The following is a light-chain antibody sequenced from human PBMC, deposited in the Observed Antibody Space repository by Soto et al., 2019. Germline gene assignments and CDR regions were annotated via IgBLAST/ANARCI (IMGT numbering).Light chain of an antibody. CDR3: QQRTNWPPVT. V-gene: IGKV3-11*01. CDR2: DAS. J-gene: IGKJ4*01. CDR1: QSVGSY. Sequence: EIVLTQSPATLSLSPGERATLSCRASQSVGSYLAWYQQKPGQATRLLIYDASTRATGIPARFSGSGSGTDFTLTISSLEPEDVAVYFCQQRTNWPPVTFSGGTKVEIK.